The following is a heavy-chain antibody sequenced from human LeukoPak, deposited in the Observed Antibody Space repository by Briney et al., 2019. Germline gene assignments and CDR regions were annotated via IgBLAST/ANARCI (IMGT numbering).Heavy chain of an antibody. CDR3: ARGGSYFDY. Sequence: PSETLSLTCSVSGVSISSHCWSWIRQPPGKGLEWIGYIFYSRSTNYNPSLKSRVTISVDTSKNHFSLKLSSVTAADTAVYYCARGGSYFDYWGQGTLVTVSS. CDR1: GVSISSHC. CDR2: IFYSRST. J-gene: IGHJ4*02. D-gene: IGHD1-26*01. V-gene: IGHV4-59*11.